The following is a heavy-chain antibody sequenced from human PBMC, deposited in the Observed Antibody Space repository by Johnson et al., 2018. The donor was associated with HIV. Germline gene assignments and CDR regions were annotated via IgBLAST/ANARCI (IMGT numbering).Heavy chain of an antibody. CDR2: IGAGGDT. CDR3: ARPGPTVTDDGFDI. J-gene: IGHJ3*02. V-gene: IGHV3-13*01. D-gene: IGHD4-17*01. Sequence: VQLVESGGGLVQPGGSLRLSCAASGFTLNSYDMHWVRQAIGKGLEWVSGIGAGGDTYYAGSVTGRFTISRENAKNSLFLQMNNLGAGDTAVYYCARPGPTVTDDGFDIWGQGTMVTVSS. CDR1: GFTLNSYD.